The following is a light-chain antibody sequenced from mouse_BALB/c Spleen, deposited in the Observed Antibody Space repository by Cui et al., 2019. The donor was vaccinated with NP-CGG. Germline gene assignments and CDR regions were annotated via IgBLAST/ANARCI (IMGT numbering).Light chain of an antibody. Sequence: QAVVTQDSALTTSPGETVTLTSRSSTGAVTTSNYANWVQEKPDHLFTGLIGGTNNRVPGVPARFSGSLIGDKAALTITGAQTEDEAIYFCALWYSNHWVFGGGTKLTVL. CDR1: TGAVTTSNY. CDR2: GTN. V-gene: IGLV1*01. J-gene: IGLJ1*01. CDR3: ALWYSNHWV.